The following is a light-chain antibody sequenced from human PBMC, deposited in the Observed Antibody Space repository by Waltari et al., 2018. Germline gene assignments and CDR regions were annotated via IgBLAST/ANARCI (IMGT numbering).Light chain of an antibody. CDR3: QQSYRTPYT. CDR2: GAS. CDR1: QSITYY. Sequence: DIQMTQSPSSLSASVGDSVSVTCRASQSITYYLNWYQQKPGKAPKLLIYGASSLESGVPSRFGGSGSGRDFTLTISSLLPEDFATYYCQQSYRTPYTFGQGTTLEIK. J-gene: IGKJ2*01. V-gene: IGKV1-39*01.